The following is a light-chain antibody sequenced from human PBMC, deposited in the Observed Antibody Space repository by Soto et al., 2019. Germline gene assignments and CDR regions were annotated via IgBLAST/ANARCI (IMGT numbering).Light chain of an antibody. CDR2: AAS. CDR3: QQANIFPHT. V-gene: IGKV1-12*01. J-gene: IGKJ2*01. CDR1: QGIAGW. Sequence: DIQITQSPSSVSAAVVDRVTSTCRASQGIAGWLAWYQQKPGKAPKLLIYAASSLQSGVPSRFSGSGSGTDFTLTISSLQPEDFATYYCQQANIFPHTFGKGTKLEI.